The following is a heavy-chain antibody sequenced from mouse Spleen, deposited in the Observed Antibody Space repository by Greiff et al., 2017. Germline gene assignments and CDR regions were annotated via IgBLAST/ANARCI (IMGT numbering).Heavy chain of an antibody. Sequence: QVELQQSGPGLVQPSQSLSITCTVSGFSLTSYGVHWVRQSPGKGLEWLGVIWSGGSTDYNAAFISRLSISKDNSKSQVFFKMNSLQADDTAIYYCARDYNWYFDVWGTGTTVTVSS. D-gene: IGHD2-12*01. CDR3: ARDYNWYFDV. CDR1: GFSLTSYG. CDR2: IWSGGST. V-gene: IGHV2-2*01. J-gene: IGHJ1*03.